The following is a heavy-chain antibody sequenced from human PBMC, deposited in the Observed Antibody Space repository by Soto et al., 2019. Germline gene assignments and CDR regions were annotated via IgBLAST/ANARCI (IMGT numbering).Heavy chain of an antibody. V-gene: IGHV4-39*01. Sequence: QLQLQESGPGLVKPSETLSLSCTVSGDSISSSSHYWGWIRQPPGKGLEWIGSIYYSGSTYYNPSLKSRVTISIYTSKNQFSLKLSSVTAADTAVYYCVRRRIAQGGDPWGQGTLVTVSS. CDR3: VRRRIAQGGDP. J-gene: IGHJ5*02. CDR1: GDSISSSSHY. CDR2: IYYSGST. D-gene: IGHD2-21*01.